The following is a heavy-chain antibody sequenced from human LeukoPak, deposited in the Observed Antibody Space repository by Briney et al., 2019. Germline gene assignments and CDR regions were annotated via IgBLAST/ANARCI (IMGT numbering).Heavy chain of an antibody. V-gene: IGHV6-1*01. J-gene: IGHJ4*02. CDR2: TYSRSKLYN. CDR3: ARAVAGTFDY. D-gene: IGHD6-19*01. CDR1: GDSFSSNSAA. Sequence: SQTLSLTCAISGDSFSSNSAAWNWIRQSPSRGLEWLGRTYSRSKLYNDYALSVKSRITIIPDTSKNQFSLQLNSVTPEDTAVYYCARAVAGTFDYWGQGTLVTVAS.